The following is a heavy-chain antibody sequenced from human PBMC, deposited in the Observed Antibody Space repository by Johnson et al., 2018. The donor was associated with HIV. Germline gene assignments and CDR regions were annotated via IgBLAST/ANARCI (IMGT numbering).Heavy chain of an antibody. V-gene: IGHV3-20*04. J-gene: IGHJ3*01. CDR2: INWRGGST. CDR1: GFTFDDYG. Sequence: VQLVESGGGVARPGGSLRLSCEASGFTFDDYGMSWVRQAPGKGLEWVCGINWRGGSTGYADSVKGRFTISRDNSKNTLYLQMNSLRAEDTAVYYCARVGASRLDACHVWGQGTMVTVSS. CDR3: ARVGASRLDACHV. D-gene: IGHD3-16*01.